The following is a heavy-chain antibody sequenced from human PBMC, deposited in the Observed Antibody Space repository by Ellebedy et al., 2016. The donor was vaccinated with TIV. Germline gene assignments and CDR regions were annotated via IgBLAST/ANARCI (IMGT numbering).Heavy chain of an antibody. CDR2: ISTYNGNT. J-gene: IGHJ6*02. CDR3: ARVLRGSSGMDV. D-gene: IGHD2-8*01. Sequence: ASVKVSCKASGYTFISYGISWVRQAPGQGLEWMGWISTYNGNTNYAQNFQGRVSMTRDASINTAYMQLSRVQSDDTAVYYCARVLRGSSGMDVWGQGTTVIVSS. V-gene: IGHV1-18*04. CDR1: GYTFISYG.